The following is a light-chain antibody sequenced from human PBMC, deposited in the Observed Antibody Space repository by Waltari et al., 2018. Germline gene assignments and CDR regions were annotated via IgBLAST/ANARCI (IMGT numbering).Light chain of an antibody. CDR3: NSRDNSGNHVV. V-gene: IGLV3-19*01. Sequence: SSELTQDPAVSVALGQTVRITCQGDSLRSYYASWYQQKPGQAPVIGMWGRNHRPSGVPDRFSGSSSGNTASLTVTGAQAEDEADYYCNSRDNSGNHVVFGGGTKLTVL. CDR1: SLRSYY. CDR2: GRN. J-gene: IGLJ3*02.